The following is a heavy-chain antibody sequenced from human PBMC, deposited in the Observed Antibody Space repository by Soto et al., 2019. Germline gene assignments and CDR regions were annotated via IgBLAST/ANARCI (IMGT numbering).Heavy chain of an antibody. Sequence: PGGSLRLSCEASEFTFNNYAIAWVRQAPGKGLEWVSGITSSGAAYYADSVKGRFTISRDNSKNTLYLQMNSLRAEDTAVYYCAKGESSVSARDFDPWGQGTLVTVSS. CDR1: EFTFNNYA. CDR3: AKGESSVSARDFDP. D-gene: IGHD3-22*01. J-gene: IGHJ5*02. V-gene: IGHV3-23*01. CDR2: ITSSGAA.